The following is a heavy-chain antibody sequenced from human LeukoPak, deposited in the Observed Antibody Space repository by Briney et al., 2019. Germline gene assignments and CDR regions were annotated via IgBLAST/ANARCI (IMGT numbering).Heavy chain of an antibody. CDR1: GFTFSSYS. D-gene: IGHD4-17*01. CDR3: ARAPPYGDYDYYYYGMDV. CDR2: ISSSSSYI. Sequence: GGSLRLSCAASGFTFSSYSMNWVRQAPGKGLEWVSSISSSSSYIYYADSVKGRFTISRDNSKNTLYLQMNSLRAEDTAVYYCARAPPYGDYDYYYYGMDVWGQGTTVTVSS. J-gene: IGHJ6*02. V-gene: IGHV3-21*01.